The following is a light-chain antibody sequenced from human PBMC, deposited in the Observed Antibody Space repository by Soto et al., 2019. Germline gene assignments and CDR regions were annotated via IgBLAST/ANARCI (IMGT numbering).Light chain of an antibody. CDR3: QQCSWHPFTVT. J-gene: IGKJ4*01. CDR2: DAS. CDR1: QSVSSN. Sequence: EIVMTQSPATLSVSPGERATLSCRASQSVSSNLAWYQQKPGQAPRLLIYDASTRATGIPARFSGSGSGTEYTLTISSLQSEDSAVSYCQQCSWHPFTVTFGGGTKVEIQ. V-gene: IGKV3-15*01.